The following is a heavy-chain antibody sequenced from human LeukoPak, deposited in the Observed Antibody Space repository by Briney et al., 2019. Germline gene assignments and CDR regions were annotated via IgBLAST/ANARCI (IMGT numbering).Heavy chain of an antibody. CDR3: ARGVHYSTGQFDY. V-gene: IGHV6-1*01. Sequence: SQTLSLTCAISGDSVSSNSAAWNWIRQSPSRGLEWMGRTYYRSEWSNDYAVSVTSRITINPDTSKNQFSLQLNSVTPEDTAVYYCARGVHYSTGQFDYWGQGTLVTVSS. J-gene: IGHJ4*02. D-gene: IGHD6-19*01. CDR1: GDSVSSNSAA. CDR2: TYYRSEWSN.